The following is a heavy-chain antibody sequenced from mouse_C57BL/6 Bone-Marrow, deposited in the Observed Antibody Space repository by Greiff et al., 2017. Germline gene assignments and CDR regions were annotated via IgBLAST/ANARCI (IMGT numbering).Heavy chain of an antibody. D-gene: IGHD2-4*01. CDR2: IHPNSGST. Sequence: QVQLQQPGAELVKPGASVKLSCKASGYTFTSYWMHWVKQRPGQGLEWIGMIHPNSGSTNYNEKFKSKATLTVDKSSSTAYMQLSSLTSEDSAVYYCASLYYDYDGYFGYWGQGTTLTVSS. CDR3: ASLYYDYDGYFGY. CDR1: GYTFTSYW. V-gene: IGHV1-64*01. J-gene: IGHJ2*01.